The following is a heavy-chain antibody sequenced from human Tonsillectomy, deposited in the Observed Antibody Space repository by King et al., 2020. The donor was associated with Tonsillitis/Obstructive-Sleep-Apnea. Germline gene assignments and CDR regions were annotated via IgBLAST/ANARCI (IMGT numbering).Heavy chain of an antibody. J-gene: IGHJ3*02. V-gene: IGHV4-61*01. D-gene: IGHD2-15*01. CDR2: VYYSGST. CDR1: GGSVSSGSYY. Sequence: QLQESGPGLVKPSETLSLTCTVSGGSVSSGSYYWSWIRQPPGKGLEWIGYVYYSGSTNYNTSLKSRVTMSVDTPKNQFSLNLSSVTAADTAVYYCAREESLYCSGGSCYFDAFDIWGQGTMVTVSS. CDR3: AREESLYCSGGSCYFDAFDI.